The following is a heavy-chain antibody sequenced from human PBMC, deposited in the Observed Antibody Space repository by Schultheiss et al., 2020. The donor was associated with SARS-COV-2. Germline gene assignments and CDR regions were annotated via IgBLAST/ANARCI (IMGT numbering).Heavy chain of an antibody. CDR1: GGSFSGYY. V-gene: IGHV4-34*01. J-gene: IGHJ4*02. CDR2: INHSGST. CDR3: ARLQTYYDILTGYYTRLYYFDY. Sequence: SETLSLTCAVYGGSFSGYYWSWIRQPPGKGLEWIGEINHSGSTNYSPSLKSRVTISVDTSKNQFSLKLSSVTAADTAVYYCARLQTYYDILTGYYTRLYYFDYWGQGTLVTVSS. D-gene: IGHD3-9*01.